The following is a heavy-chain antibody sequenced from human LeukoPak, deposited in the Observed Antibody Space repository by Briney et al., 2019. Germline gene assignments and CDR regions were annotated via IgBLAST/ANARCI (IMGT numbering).Heavy chain of an antibody. D-gene: IGHD3-3*01. CDR2: ISASGSAT. V-gene: IGHV3-23*01. CDR3: AKAGEFTIFGVVTLSSFFDY. CDR1: GFIFSNYG. Sequence: QPGGSLRLSCAASGFIFSNYGMNWVRQAPGKGLEWVAAISASGSATSYADSVRGRFTISRDNSKNTLYLQMNSLRAEDTAVYYCAKAGEFTIFGVVTLSSFFDYWGQGTLVTVSS. J-gene: IGHJ4*02.